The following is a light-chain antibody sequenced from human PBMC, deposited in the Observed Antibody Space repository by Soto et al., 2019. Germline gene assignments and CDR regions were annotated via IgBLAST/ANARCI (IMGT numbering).Light chain of an antibody. Sequence: EIVLTQSPGTLSLSPGERATRSCRASQSVSSSYLAWYQQKPGQAPRLXIYGASSRATGIPDRFSGSGSGTDFTLPISRLEPEDFAVYYGQQYGSSPPITFGQGTRLEIK. CDR2: GAS. J-gene: IGKJ5*01. CDR1: QSVSSSY. V-gene: IGKV3-20*01. CDR3: QQYGSSPPIT.